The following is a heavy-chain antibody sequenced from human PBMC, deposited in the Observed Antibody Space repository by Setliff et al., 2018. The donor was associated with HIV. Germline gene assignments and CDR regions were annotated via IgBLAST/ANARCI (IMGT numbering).Heavy chain of an antibody. D-gene: IGHD6-13*01. CDR1: GGSISSSNW. CDR2: IYYNGNT. V-gene: IGHV4-4*02. CDR3: AKVISSSWYFDY. Sequence: SETLSLTCAVSGGSISSSNWWSWVRQPPGKGLEWIGTIYYNGNTNYNPSLKSRVTISVDTSKNQLSLKLSSVTAADTAVYYCAKVISSSWYFDYWGQGTLVTVSS. J-gene: IGHJ4*02.